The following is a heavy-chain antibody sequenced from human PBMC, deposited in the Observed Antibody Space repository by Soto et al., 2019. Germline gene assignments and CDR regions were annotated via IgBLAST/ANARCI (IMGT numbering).Heavy chain of an antibody. D-gene: IGHD3-3*01. CDR1: GYTFTSYG. CDR3: ARARWSPGYFDY. CDR2: SSAYNGNT. Sequence: QVQLVQSGAEVKKPGASVKVSCKASGYTFTSYGISWVRQAPGQGREWMGWSSAYNGNTNYAQKLQGRVTMTTDTSASTAYMELRSMRSDDTAVYYCARARWSPGYFDYWGQGTLVTVSS. J-gene: IGHJ4*02. V-gene: IGHV1-18*01.